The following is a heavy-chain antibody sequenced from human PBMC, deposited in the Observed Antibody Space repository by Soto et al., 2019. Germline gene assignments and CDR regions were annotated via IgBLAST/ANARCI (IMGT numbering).Heavy chain of an antibody. J-gene: IGHJ3*02. CDR1: GGSFNSGNYY. Sequence: SETLSLTCAVFGGSFNSGNYYWSWIRQPPGKGLEWIGEMSHSGGTHFNQSLKSRVTISVDTSKNKFSLKMSSVTAADTALYYCARVERGTATTVVDAFDIWGPGTMVTVSS. CDR3: ARVERGTATTVVDAFDI. CDR2: MSHSGGT. D-gene: IGHD1-1*01. V-gene: IGHV4-34*01.